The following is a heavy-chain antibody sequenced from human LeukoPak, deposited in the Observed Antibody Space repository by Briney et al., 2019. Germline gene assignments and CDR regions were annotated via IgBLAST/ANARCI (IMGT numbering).Heavy chain of an antibody. CDR3: TRDIGPYLTGYYGGA. CDR1: GFSFSSYA. J-gene: IGHJ5*02. Sequence: PGGSLRLSCAASGFSFSSYAMHWVRQAPGKGLEYISAISSNGGSTYYANSVKGRFTISRDNSKDTLYLQMGSLRAEDMAVYYCTRDIGPYLTGYYGGAWGQGTLVTVSS. CDR2: ISSNGGST. D-gene: IGHD3-9*01. V-gene: IGHV3-64*01.